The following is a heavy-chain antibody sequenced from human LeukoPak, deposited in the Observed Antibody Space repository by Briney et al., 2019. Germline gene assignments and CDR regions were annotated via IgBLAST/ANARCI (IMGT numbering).Heavy chain of an antibody. CDR2: INPNYGDT. CDR3: ARANFLYCSSTTCLFDY. V-gene: IGHV1-2*02. CDR1: GYTFTDYY. J-gene: IGHJ4*02. D-gene: IGHD2-2*01. Sequence: ASVKVSCKASGYTFTDYYMHWVRQARGQGFEWMGWINPNYGDTNYAQKFQGRVTMTRDTSISTAHMEVSRLRSDDTAVYYCARANFLYCSSTTCLFDYWGQGTLVTVSS.